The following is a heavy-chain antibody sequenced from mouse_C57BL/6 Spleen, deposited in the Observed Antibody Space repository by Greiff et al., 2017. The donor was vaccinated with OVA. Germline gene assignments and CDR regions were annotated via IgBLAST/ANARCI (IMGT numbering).Heavy chain of an antibody. CDR3: ARAHYYGSSYDVDY. V-gene: IGHV1-69*01. CDR2: IDPSDSYT. J-gene: IGHJ2*01. D-gene: IGHD1-1*01. Sequence: VQLQQPGAELVMPGASVKLSCKASGYTFTSYWMHWVKQRPGQGLEWIGEIDPSDSYTNYNQKFKGKSTLTVDKSSSTAYMQLSSLTSEDSAVYYGARAHYYGSSYDVDYWGQGTTLTVSS. CDR1: GYTFTSYW.